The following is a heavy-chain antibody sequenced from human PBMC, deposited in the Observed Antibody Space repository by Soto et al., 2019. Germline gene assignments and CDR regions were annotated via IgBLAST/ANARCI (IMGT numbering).Heavy chain of an antibody. Sequence: PSETLSLTCTVSGGSISSSSYYWGWIRQPPGKGLEWIGSIYYSGSTYYNPSLKSRVTISVDTSKNQFSLKLSSVTAADTAVYYCASHSHSTVPYYYYYYGMDVWGQGTTVTVSS. J-gene: IGHJ6*02. CDR2: IYYSGST. CDR1: GGSISSSSYY. CDR3: ASHSHSTVPYYYYYYGMDV. D-gene: IGHD4-17*01. V-gene: IGHV4-39*01.